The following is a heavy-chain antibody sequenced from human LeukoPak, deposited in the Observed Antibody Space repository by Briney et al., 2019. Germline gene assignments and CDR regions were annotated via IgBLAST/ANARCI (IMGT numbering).Heavy chain of an antibody. CDR1: GFSLSTSGVG. Sequence: SGTTLVNPTQTLTLTCTFSGFSLSTSGVGVGWIRQPPGKALEWLALIYWDDDTRYSPALKRRLTIARDTPKNHVFLIMANVGPVDTATYYCAHRKGYCSGGNCYPHFDYWGQGPLVTVSS. V-gene: IGHV2-5*02. D-gene: IGHD2-15*01. J-gene: IGHJ4*02. CDR2: IYWDDDT. CDR3: AHRKGYCSGGNCYPHFDY.